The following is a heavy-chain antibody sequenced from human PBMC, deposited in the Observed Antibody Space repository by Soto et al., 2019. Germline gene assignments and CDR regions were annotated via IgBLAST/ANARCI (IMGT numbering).Heavy chain of an antibody. J-gene: IGHJ4*02. Sequence: SETLSLTCDVSGGSFSDNYWTWIRQVPGKGLEWIGYVYYSGSTNYNPALKSRVTISVDASKQQFSRKLTSVTAADTALYYLAAGTLGAVCISLDDWGQGILVTVSS. CDR2: VYYSGST. CDR3: AAGTLGAVCISLDD. CDR1: GGSFSDNY. D-gene: IGHD3-16*01. V-gene: IGHV4-59*12.